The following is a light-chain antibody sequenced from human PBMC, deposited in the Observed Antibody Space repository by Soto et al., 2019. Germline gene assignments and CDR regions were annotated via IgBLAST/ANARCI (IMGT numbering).Light chain of an antibody. V-gene: IGKV3-20*01. CDR2: GAS. CDR3: QPYGSSPPDP. J-gene: IGKJ5*01. CDR1: QSLTSNY. Sequence: EIGLAQSPGSLSLSQGKRVTLSCRASQSLTSNYLAWYQQKPGQAPRLLIYGASSRATGIPDRFSGSGSGTDFTLTINRMEPEDFAVYYCQPYGSSPPDPSGQRRLL.